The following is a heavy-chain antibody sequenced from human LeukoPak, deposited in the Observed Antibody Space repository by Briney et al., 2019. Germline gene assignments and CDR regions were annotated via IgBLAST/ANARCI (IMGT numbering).Heavy chain of an antibody. Sequence: SETLSLTCAVYGGSFSGYYWSWIRQPPGKGLEWIGEINHSGSTNYNPSLKSRVTISVDTSKNQFSLKLSSVTAADTAVYYCARGLRIRRFDPWGRGTLVTVSS. CDR1: GGSFSGYY. J-gene: IGHJ5*02. CDR3: ARGLRIRRFDP. V-gene: IGHV4-34*01. D-gene: IGHD1-14*01. CDR2: INHSGST.